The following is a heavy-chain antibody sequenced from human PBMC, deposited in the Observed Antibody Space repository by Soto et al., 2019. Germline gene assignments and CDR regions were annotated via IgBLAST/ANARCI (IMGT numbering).Heavy chain of an antibody. D-gene: IGHD4-4*01. CDR3: ARHDYSNTHMNX. Sequence: VESLKISCKGSGYSFTSYWISWVRQMPGKGLEWMGRIDPSDSYTNYSPSFQGHVNISADKSISNAYLQWSSLKASDTAMYYCARHDYSNTHMNXWDQGTTVTVS. CDR1: GYSFTSYW. V-gene: IGHV5-10-1*01. J-gene: IGHJ6*02. CDR2: IDPSDSYT.